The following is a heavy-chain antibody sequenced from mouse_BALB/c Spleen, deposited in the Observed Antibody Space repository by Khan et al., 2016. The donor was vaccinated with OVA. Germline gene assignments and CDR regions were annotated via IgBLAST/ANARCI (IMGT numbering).Heavy chain of an antibody. D-gene: IGHD4-1*01. Sequence: QVQLQQSGPELVKPGASVRISCRASGYTFTHYYIPWVKQRPGQGLEWIGWIYPGYVDTHYNEQFKDKATLTADKSSSTAYMQLIKLTSEDSAVYFCARSDSGTVFDYWGQGTTLTVSS. CDR2: IYPGYVDT. J-gene: IGHJ2*01. V-gene: IGHV1S56*01. CDR3: ARSDSGTVFDY. CDR1: GYTFTHYY.